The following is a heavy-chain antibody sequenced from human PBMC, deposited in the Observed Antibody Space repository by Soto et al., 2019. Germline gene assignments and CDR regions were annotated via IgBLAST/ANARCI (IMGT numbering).Heavy chain of an antibody. CDR3: ARTDSSAWNNWFDP. CDR2: IYCDDDK. J-gene: IGHJ5*02. CDR1: GFSLSTRGVG. V-gene: IGHV2-5*02. Sequence: QITLKESGPTLVKPTQTLTLTCTFSGFSLSTRGVGVGWIRQPPGKALECLALIYCDDDKRYSPSLKSRLTITKDTSKNQVVLTMTNMDPVDTATYYCARTDSSAWNNWFDPWGQGTLVTVSS. D-gene: IGHD6-19*01.